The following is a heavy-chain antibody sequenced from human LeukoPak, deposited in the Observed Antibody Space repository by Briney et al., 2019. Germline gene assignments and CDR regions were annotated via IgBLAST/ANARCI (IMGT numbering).Heavy chain of an antibody. Sequence: GGSLRLSCAASGFVFSYHGMHWVRQAPGKGLERVAAIWSDGTNTNYADSVKGRFTISRDISKNALYLQLNSLRAEDTAVYYCAKDEGENGEYWSNFHHWGQGTLVTVSS. V-gene: IGHV3-33*06. CDR2: IWSDGTNT. CDR1: GFVFSYHG. J-gene: IGHJ4*02. D-gene: IGHD2-8*01. CDR3: AKDEGENGEYWSNFHH.